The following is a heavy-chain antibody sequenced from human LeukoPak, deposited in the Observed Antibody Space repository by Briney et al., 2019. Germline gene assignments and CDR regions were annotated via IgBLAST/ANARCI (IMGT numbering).Heavy chain of an antibody. CDR3: ARVGYYYDSSGYYFHAFDI. Sequence: PSETLSLTCTVSGGSISSYYWSWIRQPPGKGLEWIGYIYYSGSTNYNPSLKSRVTISVDTSKNQFSLKLSSVTAADTAVYYCARVGYYYDSSGYYFHAFDIWGQGTMATVSS. CDR1: GGSISSYY. CDR2: IYYSGST. D-gene: IGHD3-22*01. V-gene: IGHV4-59*01. J-gene: IGHJ3*02.